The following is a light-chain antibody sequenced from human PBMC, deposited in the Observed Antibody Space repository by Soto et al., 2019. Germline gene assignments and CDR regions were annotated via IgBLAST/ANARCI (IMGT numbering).Light chain of an antibody. J-gene: IGKJ1*01. CDR1: QSIVTY. CDR3: QQSYSTPPWT. V-gene: IGKV1-39*01. Sequence: DIQMTQSPSSLSASVGDRVTITCRASQSIVTYLNWYLQKPGKAPKLLIYAASNFQSGVPSRFSGSGSGTDFTLTIISLQPEDFATYFCQQSYSTPPWTFCQGTKVEIK. CDR2: AAS.